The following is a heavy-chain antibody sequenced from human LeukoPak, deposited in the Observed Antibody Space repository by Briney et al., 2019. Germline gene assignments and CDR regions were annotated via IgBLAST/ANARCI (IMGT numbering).Heavy chain of an antibody. Sequence: GGSLRLSCAASGFTFSSYSMNWVRQAPGKGLEWVSSISSSSSYIYYADSVKGRFTISRDNAKNSLYLQMNSLRAEDTAVYYCARDDYRVVATNYFDYWGQGTLVTVSS. CDR3: ARDDYRVVATNYFDY. D-gene: IGHD2-15*01. V-gene: IGHV3-21*01. J-gene: IGHJ4*02. CDR1: GFTFSSYS. CDR2: ISSSSSYI.